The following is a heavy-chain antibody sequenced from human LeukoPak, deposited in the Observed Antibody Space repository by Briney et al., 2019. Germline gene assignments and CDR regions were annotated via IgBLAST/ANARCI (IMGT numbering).Heavy chain of an antibody. Sequence: ASVKVSCKASGGTFSSYAISWVRQAPGQGLEWMGGIIPIFGTANYAQKFQGRVTMTRDTSTSTVYMELSSLRSEDTAVYYCARVGHYYGSGSYYRGFDYWGQGTLVTVSS. V-gene: IGHV1-69*05. CDR3: ARVGHYYGSGSYYRGFDY. D-gene: IGHD3-10*01. CDR1: GGTFSSYA. J-gene: IGHJ4*02. CDR2: IIPIFGTA.